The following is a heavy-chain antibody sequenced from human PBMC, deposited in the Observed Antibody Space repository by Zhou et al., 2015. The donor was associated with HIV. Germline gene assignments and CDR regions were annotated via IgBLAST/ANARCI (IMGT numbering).Heavy chain of an antibody. D-gene: IGHD6-13*01. Sequence: QVQLVQSGGEVKKPGSSVKVSCKASGGSFSSSAITWLRQAPGQVLEWMGGIIPIFGTANYAQKFQGRVTITADESTSTAYMELSSLRSEDTAVYYCATKPRTAAAGTSELGYWGQGTLVTVSS. J-gene: IGHJ4*02. CDR1: GGSFSSSA. CDR3: ATKPRTAAAGTSELGY. V-gene: IGHV1-69*01. CDR2: IIPIFGTA.